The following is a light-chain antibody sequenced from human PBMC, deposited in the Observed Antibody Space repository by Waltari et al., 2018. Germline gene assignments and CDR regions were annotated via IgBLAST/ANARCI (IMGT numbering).Light chain of an antibody. V-gene: IGKV1-5*03. J-gene: IGKJ4*01. CDR1: QTISNW. Sequence: DIQMTQSPSTLSASVGDRVTITCRASQTISNWVAWYQQKPGKAPKVLIYKASSLESGVPSRFSGSGSGTEFTRTISSLQPDDFATYYCQHYNNYPLTFGGGTKVEIK. CDR3: QHYNNYPLT. CDR2: KAS.